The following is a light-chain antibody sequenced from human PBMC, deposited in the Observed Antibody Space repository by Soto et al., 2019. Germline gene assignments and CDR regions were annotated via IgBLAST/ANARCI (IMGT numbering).Light chain of an antibody. CDR3: AAWDDSLSVVV. Sequence: QSVLTQPPSASGTPGQRVTISCSGSSSKIGSNYVYWYQQLPGTAPKLLIYRNNQRPSGVPDRFSGSKSGTSASLAISGLLSEDEADYYCAAWDDSLSVVVFGGGTKVSVL. CDR1: SSKIGSNY. V-gene: IGLV1-47*01. CDR2: RNN. J-gene: IGLJ2*01.